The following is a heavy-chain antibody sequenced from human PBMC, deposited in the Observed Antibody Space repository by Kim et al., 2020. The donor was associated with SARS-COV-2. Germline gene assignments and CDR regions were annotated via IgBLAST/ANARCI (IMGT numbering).Heavy chain of an antibody. V-gene: IGHV1-2*06. J-gene: IGHJ4*02. Sequence: ASVKVSCKASGYSFTGYYMHWVRQAPGQGLEWMGRINPNSGDTNSAQKFQCRVTMTMDTSISTAYMELSRLISDDRAVYYCARERREIAAGGTFFDYWGQGTQVTVSS. D-gene: IGHD6-13*01. CDR2: INPNSGDT. CDR1: GYSFTGYY. CDR3: ARERREIAAGGTFFDY.